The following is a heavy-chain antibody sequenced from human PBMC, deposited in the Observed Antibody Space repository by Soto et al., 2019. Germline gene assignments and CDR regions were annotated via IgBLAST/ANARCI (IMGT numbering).Heavy chain of an antibody. CDR2: ISSSSTYI. V-gene: IGHV3-21*01. D-gene: IGHD4-17*01. J-gene: IGHJ6*03. CDR1: GFTSSSYS. CDR3: SSQTTGYYENYMHV. Sequence: GGSLRLSCAASGFTSSSYSMDWVRQAPGKGLEWVSSISSSSTYIHYADSVKGRFTISRDNAKNSLYLQMNSLSAEDTAVYYCSSQTTGYYENYMHVLGEGPTVTVS.